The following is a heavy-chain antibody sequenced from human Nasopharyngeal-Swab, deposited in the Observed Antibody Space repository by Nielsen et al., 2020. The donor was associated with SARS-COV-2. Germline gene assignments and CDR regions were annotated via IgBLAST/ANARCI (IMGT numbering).Heavy chain of an antibody. J-gene: IGHJ6*02. CDR2: INHSGST. CDR3: ARGPVGYCSSTSCYEGRGYYGMDV. V-gene: IGHV4-34*01. Sequence: SETLSLTCTVSGGSISSYYWSWIRQPPGKGLEWIGEINHSGSTNYNPSLKSRVTISVDTSKNQFSLKLSSVTAADTAVYYCARGPVGYCSSTSCYEGRGYYGMDVWGQGTTVTVSS. D-gene: IGHD2-2*01. CDR1: GGSISSYY.